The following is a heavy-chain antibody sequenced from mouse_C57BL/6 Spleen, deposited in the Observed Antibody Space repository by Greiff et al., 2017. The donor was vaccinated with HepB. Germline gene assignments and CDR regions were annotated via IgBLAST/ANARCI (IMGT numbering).Heavy chain of an antibody. D-gene: IGHD2-1*01. CDR1: GFTFSDYG. V-gene: IGHV5-17*01. Sequence: VQLKESGGGLVKPGGSLKLSCAASGFTFSDYGMHWVRQAPEKGLEWVAYISSGSSTIYYADTVKGRFTISRDNAKNTLFLQMTSLRSEDTAMYYCARIYYGNPRGGFDYWGQGTTLTVSS. J-gene: IGHJ2*01. CDR3: ARIYYGNPRGGFDY. CDR2: ISSGSSTI.